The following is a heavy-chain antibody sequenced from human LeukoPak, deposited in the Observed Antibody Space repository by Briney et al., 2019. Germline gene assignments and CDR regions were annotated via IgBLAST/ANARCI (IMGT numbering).Heavy chain of an antibody. V-gene: IGHV3-30*18. Sequence: PGGSLRLSCAASGFTFSSYGMHWVRQAPGKGLEWVAVISYDGSNKYYADSVKGRFTISRDNSKNTLYLQMNSLRAEDTAVYYCAKDILTGLDAFDIWGQGTMVTVSS. CDR2: ISYDGSNK. J-gene: IGHJ3*02. D-gene: IGHD3-9*01. CDR1: GFTFSSYG. CDR3: AKDILTGLDAFDI.